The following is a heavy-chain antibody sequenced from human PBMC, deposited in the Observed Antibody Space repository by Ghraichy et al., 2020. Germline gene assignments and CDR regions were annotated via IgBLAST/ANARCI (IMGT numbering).Heavy chain of an antibody. CDR3: AKEEGVVTAHFDY. CDR2: ISADGNKK. D-gene: IGHD2-21*02. Sequence: GGSLRLSCAASGFTFSTYGMVWVRQAPGKGLEWVAIISADGNKKYYADSVKGRFTISRDNSKNTLYLQMNSLRAEDTAMYYCAKEEGVVTAHFDYWGQGTLVTVSS. V-gene: IGHV3-30*18. CDR1: GFTFSTYG. J-gene: IGHJ4*02.